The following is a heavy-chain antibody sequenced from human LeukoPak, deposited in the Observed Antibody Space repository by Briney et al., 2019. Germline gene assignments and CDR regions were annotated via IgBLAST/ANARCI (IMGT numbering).Heavy chain of an antibody. J-gene: IGHJ6*02. CDR3: AREEVVRGVIIITPYYYYGMDV. CDR1: GGTFSSYA. V-gene: IGHV1-69*04. CDR2: IIPILGIA. D-gene: IGHD3-10*01. Sequence: ASVKVSCKASGGTFSSYAISWARQAPGQGLEWMGRIIPILGIANYAQKFQGRVTITADKSTSTAYMELSSLRSEDTAVYYCAREEVVRGVIIITPYYYYGMDVWGQGTTVTVSS.